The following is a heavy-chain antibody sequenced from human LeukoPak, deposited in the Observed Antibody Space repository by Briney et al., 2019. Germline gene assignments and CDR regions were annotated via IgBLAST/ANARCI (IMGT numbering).Heavy chain of an antibody. CDR2: ISSSTNTI. CDR3: ARELNGYGYYFFDY. D-gene: IGHD3-16*01. CDR1: GFIFSIYV. Sequence: GRSLRLSCAASGFIFSIYVMSWVRQAPGKGLEWLSYISSSTNTIYYADSVKGRFTISRDNAKNSLYLQMNGLGAEDTAVYYCARELNGYGYYFFDYWGPGTLVTVSS. J-gene: IGHJ4*02. V-gene: IGHV3-48*04.